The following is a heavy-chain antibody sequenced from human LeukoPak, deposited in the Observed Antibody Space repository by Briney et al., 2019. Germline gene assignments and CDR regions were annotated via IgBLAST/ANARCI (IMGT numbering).Heavy chain of an antibody. D-gene: IGHD6-6*01. Sequence: ASVKVSCKASGYTFTGYYMYWVRQAPGQGLEWMGWINPNSGGTYYAQKFQGRVAMTRDTSISTGYMELSRLRSDDTAVYYCARTEYSSSSGGFDPWGQGTLVTVSS. J-gene: IGHJ5*02. CDR2: INPNSGGT. CDR3: ARTEYSSSSGGFDP. V-gene: IGHV1-2*02. CDR1: GYTFTGYY.